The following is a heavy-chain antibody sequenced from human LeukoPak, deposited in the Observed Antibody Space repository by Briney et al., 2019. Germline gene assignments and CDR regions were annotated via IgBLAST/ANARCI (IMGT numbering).Heavy chain of an antibody. J-gene: IGHJ5*02. V-gene: IGHV3-21*05. Sequence: GGSLRLSCVASGFTFSSYEMNWVRQAPGKGLEWVSYISSSSSYTNYADSVKGRFTISRDNAKNSLYLQMNRLRAEDTAVYYCARAYGDYDVNWFDPWGQGTLVTVSS. CDR3: ARAYGDYDVNWFDP. D-gene: IGHD4-17*01. CDR2: ISSSSSYT. CDR1: GFTFSSYE.